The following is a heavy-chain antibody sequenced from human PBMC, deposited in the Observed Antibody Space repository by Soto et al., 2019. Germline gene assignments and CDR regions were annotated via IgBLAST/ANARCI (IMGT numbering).Heavy chain of an antibody. CDR1: GFTFSSYW. CDR2: IKQDGSEK. D-gene: IGHD2-21*01. CDR3: ARVAVWRDYDAFDI. V-gene: IGHV3-7*01. Sequence: GGSLRLSCAASGFTFSSYWMSWVRQAPGKGLEWVANIKQDGSEKYYVDSVKGRFTISRDNAKNSLYLQMNSLRAEDTAVYYCARVAVWRDYDAFDIWGQGTMVTVS. J-gene: IGHJ3*02.